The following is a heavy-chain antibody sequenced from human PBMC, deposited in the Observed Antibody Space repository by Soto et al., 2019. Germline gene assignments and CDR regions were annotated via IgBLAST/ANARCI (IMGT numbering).Heavy chain of an antibody. CDR1: GYTFTSYD. D-gene: IGHD6-13*01. J-gene: IGHJ4*02. CDR2: MNPNGGNT. CDR3: AREHSSSWRFDY. Sequence: QVQLVQSGAEVKKPGASVKVSCKASGYTFTSYDINWVRQATGQGLEWMGWMNPNGGNTGYAQKLQGRVTIARNTSISTAYMELSSLRSEATAVYYCAREHSSSWRFDYWGQGTLVTVSS. V-gene: IGHV1-8*01.